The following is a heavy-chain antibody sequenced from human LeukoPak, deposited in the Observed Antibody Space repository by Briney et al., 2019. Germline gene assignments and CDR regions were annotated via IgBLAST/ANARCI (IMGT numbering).Heavy chain of an antibody. D-gene: IGHD2-15*01. CDR2: IYPGDSDT. CDR1: GYSFTSYW. Sequence: GESLKISCKGSGYSFTSYWIGWVRQMPGKGLEWMGIIYPGDSDTRYSPLFQGQVTISADKSISTAYLQWSSLKASDTAMYYCARLPIGYCSGGSCSIDYWGQGTLVTVSS. V-gene: IGHV5-51*01. J-gene: IGHJ4*02. CDR3: ARLPIGYCSGGSCSIDY.